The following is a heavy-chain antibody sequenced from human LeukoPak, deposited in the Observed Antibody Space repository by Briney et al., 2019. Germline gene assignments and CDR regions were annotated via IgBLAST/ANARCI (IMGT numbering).Heavy chain of an antibody. CDR3: ARDLYGGVAGPDY. Sequence: PGGSLRLSCAASGFTFSSYWMSWVRQTPEKGLEWVSSISSSSSYIYYADSVKGRFTISRDNAKNSLYLQMNSLRAEDTAVYYCARDLYGGVAGPDYWGQGTLVTVSS. CDR2: ISSSSSYI. V-gene: IGHV3-21*01. J-gene: IGHJ4*02. D-gene: IGHD3-16*01. CDR1: GFTFSSYW.